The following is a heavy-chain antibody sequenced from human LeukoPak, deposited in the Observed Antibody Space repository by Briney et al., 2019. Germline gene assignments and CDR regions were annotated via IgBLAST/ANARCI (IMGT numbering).Heavy chain of an antibody. Sequence: GGSLRLSCAASGFTFRNYWMHWIRQVPGKGLVWVSHIKYDGSATNYADSVKGRFTISRDNAKNTLYLQMNSLRAEDTAVYYCVSGSLQSGYNFDYWGQGALVTVSS. CDR2: IKYDGSAT. V-gene: IGHV3-74*01. D-gene: IGHD3-3*01. CDR3: VSGSLQSGYNFDY. J-gene: IGHJ4*02. CDR1: GFTFRNYW.